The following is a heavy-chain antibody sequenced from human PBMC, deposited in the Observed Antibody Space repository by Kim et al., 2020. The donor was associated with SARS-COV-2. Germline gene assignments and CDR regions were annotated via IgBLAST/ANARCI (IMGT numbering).Heavy chain of an antibody. J-gene: IGHJ4*02. CDR2: INPGGDSA. V-gene: IGHV1-46*01. CDR1: GYTFSDYY. CDR3: VSADHGQHFDY. Sequence: ASVKVSCKASGYTFSDYYVHWVRQAPGQGLEWMGIINPGGDSANYTQRCQGRVTMTRDTSTSTVYMELSSLRSEDTGVYYCVSADHGQHFDYWGQGNLVTVSS.